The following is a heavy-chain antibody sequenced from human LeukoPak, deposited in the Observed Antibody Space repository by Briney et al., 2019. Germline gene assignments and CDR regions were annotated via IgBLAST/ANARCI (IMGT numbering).Heavy chain of an antibody. CDR1: GYTFTGYY. D-gene: IGHD3-10*01. CDR3: ARSGVPGELRHDY. J-gene: IGHJ4*02. V-gene: IGHV1-2*06. CDR2: INPNGGGT. Sequence: ASVKVSCKASGYTFTGYYMHWVRQAPGQGLEWMGRINPNGGGTNYAQKFQGRVTMTRDTSISTAYMELSSLRSDDTAVYYCARSGVPGELRHDYWGQGTLVTVSS.